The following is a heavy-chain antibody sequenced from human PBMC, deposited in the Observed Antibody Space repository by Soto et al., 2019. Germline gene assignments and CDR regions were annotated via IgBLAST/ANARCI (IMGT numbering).Heavy chain of an antibody. D-gene: IGHD1-20*01. J-gene: IGHJ6*02. V-gene: IGHV1-69*01. Sequence: QVQLVQSGAEVKKPGSSVKVSCKASGGTFSSYAISWVRQAPGQGLEWMGGIIPIFGTANYAQKFQGRVTITADESTSTAYMELSSLRSEDTAVYYCASGKPRKSYITGNYYYCYGMDVWGQGTTVTVSS. CDR1: GGTFSSYA. CDR2: IIPIFGTA. CDR3: ASGKPRKSYITGNYYYCYGMDV.